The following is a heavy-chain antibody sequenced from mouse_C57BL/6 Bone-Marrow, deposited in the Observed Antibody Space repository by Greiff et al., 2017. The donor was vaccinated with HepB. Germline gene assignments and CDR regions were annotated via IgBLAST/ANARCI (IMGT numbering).Heavy chain of an antibody. V-gene: IGHV1-81*01. Sequence: QVQLKQSGAELARPGASVKLSCKASGYTFTSYGISWVKQRTGQGLEWSGEIYPRSGNTYYNEKFKGKATLTADKSSSTAYMELRSLTSEDSAVYFCARRGTVVPWYFDVWGTGTTVTVSS. CDR1: GYTFTSYG. CDR2: IYPRSGNT. CDR3: ARRGTVVPWYFDV. D-gene: IGHD1-1*01. J-gene: IGHJ1*03.